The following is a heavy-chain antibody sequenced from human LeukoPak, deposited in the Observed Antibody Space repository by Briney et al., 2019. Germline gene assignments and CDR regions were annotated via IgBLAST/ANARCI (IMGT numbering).Heavy chain of an antibody. CDR1: GFTFSSYE. CDR3: ARAGSYSYGVLFDY. V-gene: IGHV3-48*03. Sequence: PGGSLRLSCAASGFTFSSYEMNWVRQAPRKGLEWVSYISSSGSTIYYADSVKGRFTISRDNAKNSLYLQMSSLRAEDTAVYYCARAGSYSYGVLFDYWGQGTLVTVSS. CDR2: ISSSGSTI. D-gene: IGHD5-18*01. J-gene: IGHJ4*02.